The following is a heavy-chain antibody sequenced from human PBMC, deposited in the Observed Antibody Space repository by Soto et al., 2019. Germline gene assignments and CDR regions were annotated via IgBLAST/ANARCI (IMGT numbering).Heavy chain of an antibody. Sequence: GPSVKVSCKASGYTFTSYYMHWVRQAPGQGLEWMGIINPSGGSTSYAQKFQGRVTMTRDTSTSTVYMELSSLRSEDTAVYYCARGIKYGDHSRWLDPWGPGTLVTVSS. CDR1: GYTFTSYY. CDR2: INPSGGST. V-gene: IGHV1-46*01. CDR3: ARGIKYGDHSRWLDP. J-gene: IGHJ5*02. D-gene: IGHD4-17*01.